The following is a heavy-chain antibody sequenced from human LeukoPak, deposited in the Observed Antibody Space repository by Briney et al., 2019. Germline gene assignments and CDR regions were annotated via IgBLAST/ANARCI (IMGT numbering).Heavy chain of an antibody. CDR1: GCSISSYY. CDR2: IYYSGST. V-gene: IGHV4-59*01. D-gene: IGHD3-10*01. J-gene: IGHJ4*02. Sequence: PSETLSLTCTVSGCSISSYYWSWIRQPPGKGLEWIGYIYYSGSTNYNPSFKSRVTISVDTSKNQFSLKLSSVTAADTAVYYCARDRWGGSDWGQGTLVTVSS. CDR3: ARDRWGGSD.